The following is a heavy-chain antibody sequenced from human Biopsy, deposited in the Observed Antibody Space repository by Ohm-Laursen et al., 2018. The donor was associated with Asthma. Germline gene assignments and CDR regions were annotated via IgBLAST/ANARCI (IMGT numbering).Heavy chain of an antibody. CDR3: ARAVDYSHYYGIDV. V-gene: IGHV1-18*01. CDR2: ISVYNGNT. J-gene: IGHJ6*02. CDR1: GYTSNSAG. D-gene: IGHD3-10*01. Sequence: ASVKVSPKTSGYTSNSAGITWVRQAPGQGLEWMGWISVYNGNTKVAQKLQDRVTMITDTSTSTAYMELRSLRSDDTAVYFCARAVDYSHYYGIDVWGQGTTVTVS.